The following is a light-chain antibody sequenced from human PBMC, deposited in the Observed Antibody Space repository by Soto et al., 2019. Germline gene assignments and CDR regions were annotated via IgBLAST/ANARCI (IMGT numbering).Light chain of an antibody. Sequence: EIVMTQSPATLSVSPGERATLSCRASQSVSSNLAWYQQKPGQAPRLLIYGASTRATGIPARFSGSRSGTEFTLTISSLQSEDFAVYYCQQYTNWPPWTFGQGTNLEIK. CDR2: GAS. CDR1: QSVSSN. J-gene: IGKJ2*02. V-gene: IGKV3-15*01. CDR3: QQYTNWPPWT.